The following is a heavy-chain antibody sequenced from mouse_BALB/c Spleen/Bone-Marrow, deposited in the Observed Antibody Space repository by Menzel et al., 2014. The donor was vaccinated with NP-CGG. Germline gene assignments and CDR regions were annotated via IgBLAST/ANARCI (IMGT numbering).Heavy chain of an antibody. CDR3: ARSGDSSGYGFAY. CDR1: GYTFTSHD. J-gene: IGHJ3*01. V-gene: IGHV1S56*01. Sequence: QVQLQQSGPELVKPGALVKISCKASGYTFTSHDINWAKQRPGQGLEWIGWIYPGDGSTKYNEKFKGKATLTADKSSSTAYMQLSRLTSENSAVYFCARSGDSSGYGFAYWGQGTLVTVSA. D-gene: IGHD3-2*01. CDR2: IYPGDGST.